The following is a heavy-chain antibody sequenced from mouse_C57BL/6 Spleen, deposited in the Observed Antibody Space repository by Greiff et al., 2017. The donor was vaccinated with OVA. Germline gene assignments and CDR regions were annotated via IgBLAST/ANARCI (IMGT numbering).Heavy chain of an antibody. J-gene: IGHJ2*01. CDR2: ILPGSGST. CDR1: GYTFTGYW. CDR3: AISSITTVVAPDY. D-gene: IGHD1-1*01. Sequence: QVQLQQSGAELMKPGASVKLSCKATGYTFTGYWIEWVKQRPGHGLEWIGEILPGSGSTNYNEKFKGKATFTADKSSNTAYMQLSSLTTEDSSIDCGAISSITTVVAPDYWGQGTTLTVSS. V-gene: IGHV1-9*01.